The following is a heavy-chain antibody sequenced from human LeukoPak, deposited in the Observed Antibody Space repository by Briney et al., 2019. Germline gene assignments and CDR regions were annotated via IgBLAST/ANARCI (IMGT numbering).Heavy chain of an antibody. Sequence: ASVKVSCKASGYTFTGYYMHWVGQAPGQGVEGMGWINPNSGGTNYAQKFQGRGTMNRDKYNRKAYMELSRLRYDDSGGCYCARGPEFWGQGTLVTVSS. D-gene: IGHD3-10*01. V-gene: IGHV1-2*02. CDR3: ARGPEF. CDR2: INPNSGGT. J-gene: IGHJ4*02. CDR1: GYTFTGYY.